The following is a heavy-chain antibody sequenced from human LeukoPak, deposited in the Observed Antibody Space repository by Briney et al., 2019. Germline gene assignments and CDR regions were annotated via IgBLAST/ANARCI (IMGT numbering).Heavy chain of an antibody. CDR2: VYYSGSA. Sequence: PSETLSLTCTVSGGSVGSGTYYWSWIRQSPGKGLEWIGNVYYSGSAYYNPSLKSRVTMSVDTSKNQFSLKLSSVTAADTAVYYCAGPRGGNSGRAFDIWGQGTMVTVSS. D-gene: IGHD4-23*01. J-gene: IGHJ3*02. CDR1: GGSVGSGTYY. CDR3: AGPRGGNSGRAFDI. V-gene: IGHV4-39*07.